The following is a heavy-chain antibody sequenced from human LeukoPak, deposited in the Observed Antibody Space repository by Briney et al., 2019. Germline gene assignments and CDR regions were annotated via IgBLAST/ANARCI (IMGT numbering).Heavy chain of an antibody. Sequence: GSLRLSCAASGFTFSSYAMSWLRQPPGKGLEGIGSIYYSGSTYYNPSLKSRVTISVDTSKNQFSLKLSSATAADTAVYYCSSYNWNDEFTFDIWGQGTMVTVSS. J-gene: IGHJ3*02. CDR1: GFTFSSYA. V-gene: IGHV4-39*01. CDR3: SSYNWNDEFTFDI. CDR2: IYYSGST. D-gene: IGHD1-1*01.